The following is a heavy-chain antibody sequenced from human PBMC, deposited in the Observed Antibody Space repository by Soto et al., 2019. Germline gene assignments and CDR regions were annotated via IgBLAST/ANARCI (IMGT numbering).Heavy chain of an antibody. CDR1: GFTFSNYA. D-gene: IGHD1-7*01. CDR2: ISGSGDST. J-gene: IGHJ4*02. V-gene: IGHV3-23*01. Sequence: HPGGSLRLSCAASGFTFSNYAMSWVRQAPGKGLEWVSGISGSGDSTYYADSVKGRFTISRDNSKNTLYLQMNSLRAEDTAVYYCAKGPPNWNFSFFDYWGQGTLVTVSS. CDR3: AKGPPNWNFSFFDY.